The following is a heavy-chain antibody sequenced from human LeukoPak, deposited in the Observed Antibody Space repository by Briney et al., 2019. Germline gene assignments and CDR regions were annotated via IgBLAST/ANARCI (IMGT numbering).Heavy chain of an antibody. CDR1: GFTFSSYA. V-gene: IGHV3-30-3*01. CDR2: ISYDGSNK. CDR3: ASQTDGTLRYFDWHLFPGY. J-gene: IGHJ4*02. D-gene: IGHD3-9*01. Sequence: GRSLRLSCAASGFTFSSYAMHWVRQAPGKGLEWVAVISYDGSNKYYADSVKGRFTISRDNSKNTLYLQMNSLRAEDTAVYYCASQTDGTLRYFDWHLFPGYWGQGTLVTVSS.